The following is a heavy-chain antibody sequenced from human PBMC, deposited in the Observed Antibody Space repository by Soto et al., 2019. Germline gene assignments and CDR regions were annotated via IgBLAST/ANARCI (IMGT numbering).Heavy chain of an antibody. CDR1: GFTFSTYT. CDR3: ARDGPCRWSGYSFDY. V-gene: IGHV3-30-3*01. Sequence: QVQLVDAGGGVVQPGRSLRLSCAASGFTFSTYTMHWVRQAPGKGLEWVAGISYDGSNKYHVDSVKGRFTISRDHSKNTMYLQMNSLRAEDTAVYYGARDGPCRWSGYSFDYWGQGTLVTVSS. J-gene: IGHJ4*02. D-gene: IGHD3-3*01. CDR2: ISYDGSNK.